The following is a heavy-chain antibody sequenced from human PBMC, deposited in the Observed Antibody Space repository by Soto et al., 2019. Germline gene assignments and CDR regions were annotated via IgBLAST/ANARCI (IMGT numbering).Heavy chain of an antibody. CDR2: ISSSGSTI. CDR1: GFSMTDYY. CDR3: MRDRYSYGA. Sequence: QLVESGGGLVKPGGSLRLSCVASGFSMTDYYMTWIRQAPGKGLEWLSYISSSGSTIYYAASVKGRFTISRDNARNSLYLQMDSLRAEDTAVYYCMRDRYSYGAWGQGVLVTVSS. J-gene: IGHJ5*02. V-gene: IGHV3-11*01. D-gene: IGHD5-18*01.